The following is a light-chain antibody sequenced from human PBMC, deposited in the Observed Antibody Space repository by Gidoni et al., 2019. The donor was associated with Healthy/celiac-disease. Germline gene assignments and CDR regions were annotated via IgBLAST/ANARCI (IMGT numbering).Light chain of an antibody. Sequence: DIQMNQSPSTLSASVGDRVPITCRASQSISSWLAWYHQKPGKAPKLLIYKASSLESGVPSRCSGSGSGTEFTLTISSLQHDDFATYYCQQNNSYPLTFGGXTKVEIK. CDR3: QQNNSYPLT. CDR1: QSISSW. J-gene: IGKJ4*01. V-gene: IGKV1-5*03. CDR2: KAS.